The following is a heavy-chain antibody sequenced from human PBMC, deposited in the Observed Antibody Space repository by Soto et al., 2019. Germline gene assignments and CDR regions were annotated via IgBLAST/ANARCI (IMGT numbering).Heavy chain of an antibody. CDR3: AKGRAITVFGVITPFDS. D-gene: IGHD3-3*01. J-gene: IGHJ4*02. Sequence: EVQLSESGGDFKQPGGSLRLSCEGSGFNFSNYALNWVRQAPGKRLEWVSVISGNSGTTYYAASVKGRFTISRDNSKKTLYLQMNSLRADDTAVYYCAKGRAITVFGVITPFDSWGQGTLVTVSS. CDR1: GFNFSNYA. V-gene: IGHV3-23*01. CDR2: ISGNSGTT.